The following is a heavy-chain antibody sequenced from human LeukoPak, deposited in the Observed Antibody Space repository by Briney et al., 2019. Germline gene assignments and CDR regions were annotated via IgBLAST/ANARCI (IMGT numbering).Heavy chain of an antibody. Sequence: PSETLSLTCAVYGGSFSGYYWSWIRQPPGKGLEWIGEINHSGSTNYNPSLKSRVTISVDTSKNQFSLKLSSVTAADTAVYYCARAAREYYYDSSGYSPLYYYYGMDVWGQGTTVTVSS. CDR1: GGSFSGYY. V-gene: IGHV4-34*01. CDR3: ARAAREYYYDSSGYSPLYYYYGMDV. CDR2: INHSGST. J-gene: IGHJ6*02. D-gene: IGHD3-22*01.